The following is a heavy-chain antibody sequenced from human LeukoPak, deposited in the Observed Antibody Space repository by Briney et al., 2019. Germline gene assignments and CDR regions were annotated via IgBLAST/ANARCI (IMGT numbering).Heavy chain of an antibody. Sequence: SETPSLTCTVSGGSISGYYWSWIRQPPGKGLEWIGYIHYIGSTNYNPSLKSRVTISVDTSKNQFSLKLSSVTAADTAVYYCARDVIPQDYWGQGTLVTVSS. V-gene: IGHV4-59*01. D-gene: IGHD2-2*02. CDR2: IHYIGST. CDR1: GGSISGYY. CDR3: ARDVIPQDY. J-gene: IGHJ4*02.